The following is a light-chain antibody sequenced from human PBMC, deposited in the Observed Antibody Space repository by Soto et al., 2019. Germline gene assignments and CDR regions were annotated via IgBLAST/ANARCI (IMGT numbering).Light chain of an antibody. V-gene: IGKV1-5*03. CDR2: KAS. J-gene: IGKJ1*01. Sequence: QMTQSPSTLSASIGDRVTITCRASQSVSGWLAWYQQKPGKAPKLLIYKASSLETGVPSRFSGSGSGTEFTLTISSLQPDDFATYYCQQYNTYSTFGQGTKVDIK. CDR1: QSVSGW. CDR3: QQYNTYST.